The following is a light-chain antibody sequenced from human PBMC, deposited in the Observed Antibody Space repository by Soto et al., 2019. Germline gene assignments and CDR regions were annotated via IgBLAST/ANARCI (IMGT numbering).Light chain of an antibody. CDR1: SIDIGSYDY. CDR3: SSFTSTSTRL. J-gene: IGLJ1*01. V-gene: IGLV2-14*01. CDR2: EVT. Sequence: QSVLTQPASVSGSPGQSITIACTGKSIDIGSYDYVSWYQQHPGKAPNLIIYEVTDRPSGVSNRFSGSKSGNTASLTISGLQAEDEADYYCSSFTSTSTRLFGSGTKVTVL.